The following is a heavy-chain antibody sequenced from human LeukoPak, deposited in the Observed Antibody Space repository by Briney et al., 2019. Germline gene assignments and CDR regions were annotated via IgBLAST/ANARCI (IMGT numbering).Heavy chain of an antibody. J-gene: IGHJ4*02. Sequence: GGSLRLSCAASGFTFSSYAMSWVRQAPGKGLEWVSAISGSGASTFYADSVKGRFTISRDNSKNTLYLQMNSLRAEDTAVYYCARGPYDRSGYRFDYWGQGTLVTVSS. D-gene: IGHD3-22*01. CDR2: ISGSGAST. CDR3: ARGPYDRSGYRFDY. CDR1: GFTFSSYA. V-gene: IGHV3-23*01.